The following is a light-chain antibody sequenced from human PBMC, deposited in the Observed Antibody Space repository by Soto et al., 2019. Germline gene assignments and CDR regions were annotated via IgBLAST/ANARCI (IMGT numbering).Light chain of an antibody. V-gene: IGLV2-14*01. CDR3: SSFTSSMTNV. CDR1: SSDVGGYNS. Sequence: QSVLTQPASVSWSPGQSITISCTGTSSDVGGYNSVSWYQQHPGKAPKLILYDVTDRPSGVSYRFSGSKSGNTASLTISGLQAADEADYFCSSFTSSMTNVFGSGTKVTVL. J-gene: IGLJ1*01. CDR2: DVT.